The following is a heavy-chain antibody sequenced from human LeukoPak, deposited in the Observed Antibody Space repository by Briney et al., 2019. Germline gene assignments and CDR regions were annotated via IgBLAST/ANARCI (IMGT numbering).Heavy chain of an antibody. D-gene: IGHD6-13*01. J-gene: IGHJ4*02. CDR2: ISSSSSYI. CDR1: GFTFSSYA. V-gene: IGHV3-21*01. CDR3: ARAPQLVPNDY. Sequence: GSLRLSCAASGFTFSSYAMSWVRQAPGKGLEWVSSISSSSSYIYYADSVKGRFTISRDNAKNSLYLQMNSLRAEDTAVYYCARAPQLVPNDYWGQGTLVTVSS.